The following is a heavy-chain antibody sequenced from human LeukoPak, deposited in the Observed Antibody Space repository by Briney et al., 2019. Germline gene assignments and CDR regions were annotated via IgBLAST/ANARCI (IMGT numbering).Heavy chain of an antibody. V-gene: IGHV4-34*01. J-gene: IGHJ4*02. CDR1: GGSFSGYY. CDR2: INHSGST. D-gene: IGHD3-10*01. CDR3: ARGRYYGSGSYDY. Sequence: KPSETLSLTCAVYGGSFSGYYWSWIRQPPGKGLEWIGEINHSGSTNYNPSLKSRVTISVDTSKNQFSLKLSSVTAADTAVYYCARGRYYGSGSYDYWGQGTLVTVSS.